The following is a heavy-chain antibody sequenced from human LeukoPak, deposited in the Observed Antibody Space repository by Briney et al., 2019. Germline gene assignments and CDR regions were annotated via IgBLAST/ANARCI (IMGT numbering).Heavy chain of an antibody. Sequence: GGSLRLSCAASGFTFSSYSMNWVRQAPGKGLEWVSAISGSGGSTYYADSVKGRFTISRDNSKNTLYLQMNSLRAEDTAVYYCAKDRGYETFDYWGQGTLVTVSS. CDR2: ISGSGGST. J-gene: IGHJ4*02. D-gene: IGHD3-10*01. V-gene: IGHV3-23*01. CDR3: AKDRGYETFDY. CDR1: GFTFSSYS.